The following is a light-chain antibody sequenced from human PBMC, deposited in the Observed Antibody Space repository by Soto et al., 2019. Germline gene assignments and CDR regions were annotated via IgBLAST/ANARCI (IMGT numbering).Light chain of an antibody. CDR1: QSVSSSY. CDR3: QQYGSSPPYT. V-gene: IGKV3-20*01. J-gene: IGKJ2*01. Sequence: EIALTQSPGTLSLSPGEIATLSCRASQSVSSSYLAWYQQKPGQAPRLLIYGASSMVTGIPDRFSGSGCGTDFTLTISRLEPEDFAVYYCQQYGSSPPYTFGQGTKLEIK. CDR2: GAS.